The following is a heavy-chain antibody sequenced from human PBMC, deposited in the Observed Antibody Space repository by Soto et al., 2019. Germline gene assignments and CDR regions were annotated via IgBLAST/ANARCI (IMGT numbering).Heavy chain of an antibody. J-gene: IGHJ6*03. CDR2: TYYRSRWYN. Sequence: PSQTLSLTCAISGDSVPSNSAAWNWIRLSPSRGLEWLARTYYRSRWYNDYAVSVRSRITVNADTSKNHFSLQLTSVTPEDTAIYYCAGTTSHHWLYMDVWGRGTTVTVSS. V-gene: IGHV6-1*01. CDR3: AGTTSHHWLYMDV. CDR1: GDSVPSNSAA. D-gene: IGHD1-1*01.